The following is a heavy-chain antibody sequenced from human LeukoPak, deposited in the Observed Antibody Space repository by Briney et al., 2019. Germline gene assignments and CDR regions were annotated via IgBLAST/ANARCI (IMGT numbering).Heavy chain of an antibody. Sequence: GRTLRLSCAVSGFTFSSYGMHWVRQAPGKGLEWVAAISYDGTYKHYADSVKGRFTISRDNSKNTLYLQMNSLRAEDTAVYYCAKAGRLTTVTTVDYWGQGTLVTVSS. J-gene: IGHJ4*02. D-gene: IGHD4-17*01. CDR2: ISYDGTYK. CDR3: AKAGRLTTVTTVDY. CDR1: GFTFSSYG. V-gene: IGHV3-30*18.